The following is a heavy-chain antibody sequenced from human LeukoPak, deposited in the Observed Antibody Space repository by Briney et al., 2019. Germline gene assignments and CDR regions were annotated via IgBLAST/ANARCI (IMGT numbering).Heavy chain of an antibody. CDR2: IYYSGST. D-gene: IGHD5-12*01. Sequence: KTSETLSLTRTVSGGSISSGGYYWSWIRQHPGKGLEWIGYIYYSGSTYYNPSLKSRVTISVDTSKNQFSLKLSSVTAADTAVYYCGSTTGSYWYFDLWGRGTLVTVSS. CDR3: GSTTGSYWYFDL. V-gene: IGHV4-31*03. J-gene: IGHJ2*01. CDR1: GGSISSGGYY.